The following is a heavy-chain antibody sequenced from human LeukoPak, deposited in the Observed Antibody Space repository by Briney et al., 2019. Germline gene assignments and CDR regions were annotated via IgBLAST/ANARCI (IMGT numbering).Heavy chain of an antibody. V-gene: IGHV4-30-4*01. CDR2: IYYSGST. CDR3: ASVRYGDYGTNNWFDP. J-gene: IGHJ5*02. D-gene: IGHD4-17*01. Sequence: PSETLSLTCAVSGGSISSGDYYWSWIRQPPGKGLEWIGYIYYSGSTYYNPSLKSRVTISVDTSKNQFSLKLSSVTAADTAVYYCASVRYGDYGTNNWFDPWGQGTLVTVSS. CDR1: GGSISSGDYY.